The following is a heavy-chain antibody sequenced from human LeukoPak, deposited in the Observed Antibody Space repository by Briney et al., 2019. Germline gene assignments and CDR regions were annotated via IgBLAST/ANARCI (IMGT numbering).Heavy chain of an antibody. CDR2: IYHSGDT. Sequence: PSQTLSLTCGVSGGFIRSSGYSWSWIRQSPGIGLEWIGNIYHSGDTYYNPSLKNRLTISVDRLKNQFSLRLTSVTAADTAVYYCVRGSSVTMVRGVIVTYGLDVWGQGTTVTVSS. D-gene: IGHD3-10*01. CDR3: VRGSSVTMVRGVIVTYGLDV. J-gene: IGHJ6*02. V-gene: IGHV4-30-2*06. CDR1: GGFIRSSGYS.